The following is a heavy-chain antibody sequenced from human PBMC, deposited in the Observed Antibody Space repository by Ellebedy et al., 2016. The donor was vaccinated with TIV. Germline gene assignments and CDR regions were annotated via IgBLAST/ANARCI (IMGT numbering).Heavy chain of an antibody. CDR3: ASGSSGWIRSAYFDY. CDR1: GFTFRSYG. CDR2: ISGDGSDK. J-gene: IGHJ4*02. V-gene: IGHV3-30*03. Sequence: GGSLRLSCAVSGFTFRSYGIHWVRQAPGKGLEWVAVISGDGSDKYYADSVKGRFTISRDNSKNTLYLQMNSLRAEDTAVYYCASGSSGWIRSAYFDYWGQGTLVTVSS. D-gene: IGHD6-19*01.